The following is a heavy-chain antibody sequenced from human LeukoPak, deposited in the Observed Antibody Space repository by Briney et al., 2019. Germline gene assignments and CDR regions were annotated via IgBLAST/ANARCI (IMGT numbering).Heavy chain of an antibody. V-gene: IGHV3-23*01. CDR1: GFTFSSYW. CDR3: AKSSNIVIVAAAIF. J-gene: IGHJ4*02. Sequence: GGSLRLSCAASGFTFSSYWMSWVRQAPGKGLEWVSGISGSGGSIYYADSVKGRFTISRDNSKNTVYLQMNSLRAEDTAVYYCAKSSNIVIVAAAIFWGQGTLVTVSS. D-gene: IGHD2-2*01. CDR2: ISGSGGSI.